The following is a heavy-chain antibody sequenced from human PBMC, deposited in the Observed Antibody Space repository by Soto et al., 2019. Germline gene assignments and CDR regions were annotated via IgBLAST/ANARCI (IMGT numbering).Heavy chain of an antibody. CDR1: GGSISSGDYY. CDR2: IYYSGST. D-gene: IGHD1-1*01. Sequence: LSLTCTVSGGSISSGDYYWSWIRQPPGKGLEWIGYIYYSGSTYYNPSLKSRVTISVDTSKNQFSLKLSSVTAADTAVYYCAREMATTGPFDYWGQGTLVTVSS. J-gene: IGHJ4*02. CDR3: AREMATTGPFDY. V-gene: IGHV4-30-4*01.